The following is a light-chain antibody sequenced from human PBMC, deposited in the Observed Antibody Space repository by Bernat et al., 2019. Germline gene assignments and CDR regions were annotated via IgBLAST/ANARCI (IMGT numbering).Light chain of an antibody. CDR3: SSYAGSNNLV. V-gene: IGLV2-8*01. CDR2: EVS. Sequence: QSALTQPPSASGSPGQSVTISCTGTSSDVGGYNYVSWYQQHPAKAPKLMIYEVSKRPSGVPDRFSGSTSGNTASLTVSGLQAEDEADYYCSSYAGSNNLVFGGGTKLTVL. CDR1: SSDVGGYNY. J-gene: IGLJ3*02.